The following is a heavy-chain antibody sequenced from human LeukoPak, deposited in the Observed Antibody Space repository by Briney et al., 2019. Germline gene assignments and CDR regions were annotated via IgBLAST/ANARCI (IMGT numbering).Heavy chain of an antibody. CDR2: ILGSGGST. J-gene: IGHJ2*01. V-gene: IGHV3-23*01. CDR1: GFTFSSYA. Sequence: RPGGSLRLSCAASGFTFSSYAMSWVRQAPGKGLEWVSGILGSGGSTFFADSLKGRFTVSRDNSKNTLYLHMNSLGADDTAVYYCAKDRVQGSWYFDLWGRGTLVTVSS. D-gene: IGHD3-10*01. CDR3: AKDRVQGSWYFDL.